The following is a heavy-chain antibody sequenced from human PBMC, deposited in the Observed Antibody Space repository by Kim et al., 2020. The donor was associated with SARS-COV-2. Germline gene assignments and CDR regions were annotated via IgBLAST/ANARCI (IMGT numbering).Heavy chain of an antibody. J-gene: IGHJ6*02. Sequence: YYNPSLKSRVTISVDTSKNQFSLKLSSVTAADTAVYYCVVDTAIGYGMDVWGQGTTVTVSS. D-gene: IGHD5-18*01. V-gene: IGHV4-31*02. CDR3: VVDTAIGYGMDV.